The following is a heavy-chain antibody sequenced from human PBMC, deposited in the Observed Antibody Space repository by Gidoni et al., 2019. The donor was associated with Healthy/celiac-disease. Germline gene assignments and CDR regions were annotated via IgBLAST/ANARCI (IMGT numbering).Heavy chain of an antibody. D-gene: IGHD1-26*01. CDR2: IYHSGST. J-gene: IGHJ4*02. V-gene: IGHV4-38-2*02. CDR1: GYSISSGYY. Sequence: QVQLQESGPGLRKPSETLSITCTVSGYSISSGYYWGWIRQPPGKGLEWIVSIYHSGSTYYNPSLKSRVTISVDTSKNQFSLKLSSVTAADTAVYYCARQVGAITLDLNPDYWGQGTLVTVSS. CDR3: ARQVGAITLDLNPDY.